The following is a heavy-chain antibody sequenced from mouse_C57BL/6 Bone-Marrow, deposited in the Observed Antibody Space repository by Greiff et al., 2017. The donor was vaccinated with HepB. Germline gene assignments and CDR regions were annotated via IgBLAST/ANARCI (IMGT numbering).Heavy chain of an antibody. CDR1: GFTFSSYA. Sequence: EVNLVESGGGLVKPGGSLKLSCAASGFTFSSYAMSWVRQTPEKRLEWVATISDGGSYTYYPDNVKGRFTISRDNAKNNLYLQMSHLKSEDTAMYYCARDYYGSSLAWFAYWGQGTLVTVSA. CDR3: ARDYYGSSLAWFAY. CDR2: ISDGGSYT. J-gene: IGHJ3*01. V-gene: IGHV5-4*01. D-gene: IGHD1-1*01.